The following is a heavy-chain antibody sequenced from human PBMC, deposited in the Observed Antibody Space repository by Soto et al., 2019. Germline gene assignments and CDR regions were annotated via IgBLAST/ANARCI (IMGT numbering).Heavy chain of an antibody. CDR1: GGSISSGDYY. D-gene: IGHD1-26*01. Sequence: LSETLSLTCTVSGGSISSGDYYWRWIRKPPGKGLEWIAYIHYSGSTYYNPSLKSRVTISVDTSKNQFSLKLSSVTAAETAVYYCARSRYSGSYFFYYWGQG. J-gene: IGHJ4*02. V-gene: IGHV4-30-4*01. CDR2: IHYSGST. CDR3: ARSRYSGSYFFYY.